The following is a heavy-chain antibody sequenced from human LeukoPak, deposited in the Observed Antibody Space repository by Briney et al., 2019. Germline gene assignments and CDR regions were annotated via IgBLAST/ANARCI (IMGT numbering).Heavy chain of an antibody. J-gene: IGHJ4*02. D-gene: IGHD5/OR15-5a*01. CDR3: AREINSVYVLVDF. CDR2: IIPIFGTA. Sequence: GSSVKVSCKASGGTFSSYAISWVRQAPGQGLEWMGGIIPIFGTANYAQKFQGRVTITADASTSTAYMELSSLRSEDTAVYYCAREINSVYVLVDFWGQGTLVTVFS. V-gene: IGHV1-69*01. CDR1: GGTFSSYA.